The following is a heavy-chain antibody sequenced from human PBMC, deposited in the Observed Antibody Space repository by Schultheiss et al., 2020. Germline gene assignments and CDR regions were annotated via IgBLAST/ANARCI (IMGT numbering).Heavy chain of an antibody. Sequence: SETLSLTCAVSGGSISSGGYYWSWIRQPPGKGLEWIGEIYHSGSTNYNPSLKSRVTISVDSSKNQFSLKLSSVTAADTAVYYCAKDPSTYNWKPTHFDYWGQGTLVTVSS. V-gene: IGHV4-61*08. D-gene: IGHD1-20*01. CDR1: GGSISSGGYY. CDR3: AKDPSTYNWKPTHFDY. CDR2: IYHSGST. J-gene: IGHJ4*02.